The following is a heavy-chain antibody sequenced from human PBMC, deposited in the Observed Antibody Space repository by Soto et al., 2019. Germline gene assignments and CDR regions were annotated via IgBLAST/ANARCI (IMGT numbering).Heavy chain of an antibody. J-gene: IGHJ6*02. CDR2: IDPSDSYT. CDR1: GYIFTSYW. CDR3: ARRYCSSTTYARNYYAMAV. V-gene: IGHV5-10-1*01. Sequence: PGESLKISCKGSGYIFTSYWISWVRQMPGKGLEWMGRIDPSDSYTNYSPSFQVHVTMSTDKSMSTAYLQWSSLKASDTAMYYCARRYCSSTTYARNYYAMAVWGQGTTVTVSS. D-gene: IGHD2-2*01.